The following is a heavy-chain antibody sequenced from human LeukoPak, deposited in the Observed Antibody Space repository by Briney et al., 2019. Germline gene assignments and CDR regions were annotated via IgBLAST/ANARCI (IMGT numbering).Heavy chain of an antibody. J-gene: IGHJ4*02. CDR3: ARGIYCSGDSCYGFDY. Sequence: EASVKVSCKASGYTFTGYYMHWVRQAPGQGLEWMGWINPNSGGTNYAQKFQGWVTMTRDTSISTAYMELRSLRSEDTAVYYCARGIYCSGDSCYGFDYWGQGSLVTVSS. CDR2: INPNSGGT. D-gene: IGHD2-15*01. V-gene: IGHV1-2*04. CDR1: GYTFTGYY.